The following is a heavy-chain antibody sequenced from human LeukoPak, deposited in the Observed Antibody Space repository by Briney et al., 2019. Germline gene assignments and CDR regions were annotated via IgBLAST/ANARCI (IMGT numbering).Heavy chain of an antibody. CDR2: ISASGGDT. CDR1: GFTFSNYA. J-gene: IGHJ4*02. D-gene: IGHD2-8*02. CDR3: AKEYYVLLVYALGGSFDY. Sequence: GGSLRLSCAASGFTFSNYAMSWVRQAPGKGLEWVSAISASGGDTFYADSVKGRFTISRDNSKNTLYLQMNSLGADDTAVYYCAKEYYVLLVYALGGSFDYWGRGTLVTVSS. V-gene: IGHV3-23*01.